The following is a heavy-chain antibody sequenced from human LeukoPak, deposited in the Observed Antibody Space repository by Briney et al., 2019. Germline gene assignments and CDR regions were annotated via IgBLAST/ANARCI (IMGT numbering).Heavy chain of an antibody. V-gene: IGHV4-61*02. CDR3: ARGSAMASGVFDY. CDR1: GGSISSGSYY. Sequence: PSQTLSLTCTVSGGSISSGSYYWSWIRQPAGKGLEWIGRIYTSGSTNYNPSLKSRVTISVDTSKNQFSLKLSSVTAADTAVYYCARGSAMASGVFDYWGQGTLVTVSS. CDR2: IYTSGST. J-gene: IGHJ4*02. D-gene: IGHD5-18*01.